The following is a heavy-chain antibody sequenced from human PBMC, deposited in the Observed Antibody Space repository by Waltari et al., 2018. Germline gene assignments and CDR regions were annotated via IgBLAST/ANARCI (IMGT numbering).Heavy chain of an antibody. CDR1: GYGLVILS. CDR2: FDPELRKT. CDR3: ATEGGVTGFDD. Sequence: QVHLVQSGAEVKNPGASVKVSCKVPGYGLVILSIHWVRQAPGKGLEWVGGFDPELRKTIYARKFQGRVTMTEDTATDTAYLDLTSLRSDDTAVYYCATEGGVTGFDDWGQGTLVTVSS. V-gene: IGHV1-24*01. D-gene: IGHD2-21*02. J-gene: IGHJ4*02.